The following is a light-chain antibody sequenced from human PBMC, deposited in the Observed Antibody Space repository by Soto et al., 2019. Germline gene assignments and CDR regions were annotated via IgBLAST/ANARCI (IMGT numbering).Light chain of an antibody. CDR2: EVS. CDR3: SSYTRTSSYV. V-gene: IGLV2-14*01. Sequence: QSVLTQPASVSGSPGQSITISCTGTSSDIGNYDYVSWYQQHPGKAPKLLISEVSNRPSGVSYRFAGSKSGTTASLTISGLQAEDEADYYCSSYTRTSSYVFGGGTKVTV. CDR1: SSDIGNYDY. J-gene: IGLJ1*01.